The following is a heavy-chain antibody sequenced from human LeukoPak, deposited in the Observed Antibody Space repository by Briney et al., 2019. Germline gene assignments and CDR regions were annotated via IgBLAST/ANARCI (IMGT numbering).Heavy chain of an antibody. J-gene: IGHJ4*02. Sequence: GGSLRLSCAASGLTFSSYAMSWVRQAPGKGLEWVSAISGSSGHTYYADSVKGRFTISRDNSKDTLYLQMNSLRAEDTAVYYCAKVGFSEMEWLLYSDHWGQGTLVTVSS. V-gene: IGHV3-23*01. CDR3: AKVGFSEMEWLLYSDH. D-gene: IGHD3-3*01. CDR1: GLTFSSYA. CDR2: ISGSSGHT.